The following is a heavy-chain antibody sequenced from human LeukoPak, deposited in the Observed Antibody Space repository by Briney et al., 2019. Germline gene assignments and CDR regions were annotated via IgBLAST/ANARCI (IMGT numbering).Heavy chain of an antibody. CDR2: IYPGDSDT. D-gene: IGHD1-26*01. Sequence: GESLKISCKGSGYSFTSYWIGWVRQMPGKGLEWMGIIYPGDSDTRYSPSFQGQVTISADKSISTAYLQWSSLKASDTAMYYCARHSYSGNYSVQSPFDYWGQGTLVTVSS. CDR3: ARHSYSGNYSVQSPFDY. V-gene: IGHV5-51*01. CDR1: GYSFTSYW. J-gene: IGHJ4*02.